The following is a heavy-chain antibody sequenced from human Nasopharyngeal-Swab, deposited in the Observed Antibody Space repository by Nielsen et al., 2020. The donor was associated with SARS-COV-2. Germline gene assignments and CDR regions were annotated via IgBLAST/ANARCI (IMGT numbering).Heavy chain of an antibody. CDR3: ARDPSSGWYPSYYYGMDV. CDR1: GFTFSSYW. CDR2: IKQDGSEK. D-gene: IGHD6-19*01. J-gene: IGHJ6*02. Sequence: GGSLRPSFAASGFTFSSYWMSWVRQAPGKGLEWVANIKQDGSEKYYVDSVKGRFTISRDNAKNSLYLQMNSLRAEDTAVYYCARDPSSGWYPSYYYGMDVWGQGTTVTVSS. V-gene: IGHV3-7*01.